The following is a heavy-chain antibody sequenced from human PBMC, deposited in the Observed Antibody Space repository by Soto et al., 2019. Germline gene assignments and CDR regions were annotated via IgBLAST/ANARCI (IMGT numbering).Heavy chain of an antibody. Sequence: QVQLVESGGGVVQPGRSLRLSCAASGFTFSSYEMHWVRQAPGKGLDWVAIISYDGTTTYYADSVKGRFIISRDNSKNTLYLQMNSLRPEDTAVYYCAKERKGADYCGQGTLVTVSS. CDR2: ISYDGTTT. CDR1: GFTFSSYE. CDR3: AKERKGADY. J-gene: IGHJ4*02. V-gene: IGHV3-30*18.